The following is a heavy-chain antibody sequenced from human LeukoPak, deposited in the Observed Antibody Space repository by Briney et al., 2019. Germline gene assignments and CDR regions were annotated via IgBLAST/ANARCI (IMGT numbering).Heavy chain of an antibody. CDR3: ARYPPSGRYDSSAYYSSPSDFGMDV. Sequence: ASVKVSCKASGYTFTSYYMHWVRQAPGQGLEWMGIINPSGGSTGYAQKFQGRVTMTRDTSTSTVFLELSSLRSEDTAVYYCARYPPSGRYDSSAYYSSPSDFGMDVWGQGTTVTVSS. CDR1: GYTFTSYY. V-gene: IGHV1-46*01. CDR2: INPSGGST. D-gene: IGHD3-22*01. J-gene: IGHJ6*02.